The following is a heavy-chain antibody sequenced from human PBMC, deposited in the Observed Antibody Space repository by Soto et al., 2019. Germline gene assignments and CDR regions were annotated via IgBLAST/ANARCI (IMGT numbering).Heavy chain of an antibody. V-gene: IGHV4-34*01. CDR1: GGSFSGYY. CDR3: ARGPITTNPRFDP. D-gene: IGHD3-22*01. J-gene: IGHJ5*02. Sequence: QVQLQQWGAGLLKPSETLSLTCAVYGGSFSGYYWSWIRQPPGKGLEWIGEINHSGSTNYNPSLKSRVTISVDPSTNQFSLKLSSVTAADTAVYYCARGPITTNPRFDPWGQGTLVTVSS. CDR2: INHSGST.